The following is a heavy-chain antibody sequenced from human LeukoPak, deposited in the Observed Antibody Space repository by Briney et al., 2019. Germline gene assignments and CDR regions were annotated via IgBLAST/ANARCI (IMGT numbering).Heavy chain of an antibody. CDR3: ASYCSGGSCYSEAYDAFDI. CDR2: ISYDGSNK. V-gene: IGHV3-30-3*01. CDR1: GFTFSDYN. Sequence: PGGSLRLSCAASGFTFSDYNMNWVRQAPGKGLEWVAVISYDGSNKYYADSVKGRFTISRDNSKNTLYLQMNSLRAEDTAVYYCASYCSGGSCYSEAYDAFDIWGQGTMVTVSS. D-gene: IGHD2-15*01. J-gene: IGHJ3*02.